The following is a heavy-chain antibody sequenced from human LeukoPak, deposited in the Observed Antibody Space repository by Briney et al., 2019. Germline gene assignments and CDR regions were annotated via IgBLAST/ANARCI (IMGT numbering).Heavy chain of an antibody. CDR2: IYYSGST. CDR1: GGSISSGGYY. J-gene: IGHJ6*02. V-gene: IGHV4-31*03. Sequence: SETLSLTCTVSGGSISSGGYYRSWIRQHPGKGLEWIGYIYYSGSTYYNPSLKSRVTISVDTSKNQFSLKLSSVTAADTAVYYCARASVSPTYYYGMDVWGQGTTVTVSS. CDR3: ARASVSPTYYYGMDV.